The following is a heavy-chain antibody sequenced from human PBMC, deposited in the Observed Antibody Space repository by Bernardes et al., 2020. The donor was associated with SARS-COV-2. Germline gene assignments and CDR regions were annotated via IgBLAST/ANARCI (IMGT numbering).Heavy chain of an antibody. J-gene: IGHJ6*03. CDR2: IYYSGST. CDR1: GGSISSSSYY. D-gene: IGHD2-2*01. Sequence: SETLSLTCTVSGGSISSSSYYWGWIRQPPGKGLERIGSIYYSGSTYYNPSLKSRVTISVDTSKNQFSLKLSSVTAADTAVYYCARDGVIYCSSTSCSRYYYYYYYMDVWGKGTTVTVSS. CDR3: ARDGVIYCSSTSCSRYYYYYYYMDV. V-gene: IGHV4-39*07.